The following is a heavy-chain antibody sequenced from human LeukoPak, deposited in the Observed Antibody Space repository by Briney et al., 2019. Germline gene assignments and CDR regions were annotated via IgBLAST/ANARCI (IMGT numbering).Heavy chain of an antibody. D-gene: IGHD3-3*01. CDR3: ARGATYYDFWSGYYPIDYYYYYMDV. V-gene: IGHV1-8*03. Sequence: VASVKVSCKASGYTFTSYDINWVRQATGQGLEWMGWMNPNSGNRGYAQKFQGRVTITRNTSISTAYMELSSLRSEDTAVYYCARGATYYDFWSGYYPIDYYYYYMDVWGKGTTVTVSS. CDR1: GYTFTSYD. CDR2: MNPNSGNR. J-gene: IGHJ6*03.